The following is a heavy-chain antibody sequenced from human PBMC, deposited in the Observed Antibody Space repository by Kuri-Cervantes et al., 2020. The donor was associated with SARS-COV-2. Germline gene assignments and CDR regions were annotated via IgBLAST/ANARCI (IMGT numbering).Heavy chain of an antibody. CDR3: AKAPGIYSSSWYELDY. CDR2: IRYDGSNK. D-gene: IGHD6-13*01. Sequence: GESLKISCAASGFTFSNYGMHWVRQAPGKGLEWVAFIRYDGSNKYYADSVKGRFTISRDNSKNTLYLQMNSLRAEDTAVYYCAKAPGIYSSSWYELDYWGQGTLVTVSS. CDR1: GFTFSNYG. J-gene: IGHJ4*02. V-gene: IGHV3-30*02.